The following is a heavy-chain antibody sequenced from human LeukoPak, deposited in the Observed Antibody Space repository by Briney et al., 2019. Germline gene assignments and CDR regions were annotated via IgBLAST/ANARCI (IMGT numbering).Heavy chain of an antibody. J-gene: IGHJ4*02. CDR2: ISSTGNNI. CDR1: GFTFTIYT. CDR3: ARGLRRGDY. V-gene: IGHV3-21*01. Sequence: PGGSLRLSYAASGFTFTIYTMNWVRYATGRGVEWVSSISSTGNNIYYADSVKGRFTISRDNAKVSLYLEMNSLRAEDTAVYYCARGLRRGDYWGQGTLVTVSP. D-gene: IGHD4-17*01.